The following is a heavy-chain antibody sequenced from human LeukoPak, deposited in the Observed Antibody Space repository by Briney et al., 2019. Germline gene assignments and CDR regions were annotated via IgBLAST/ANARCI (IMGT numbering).Heavy chain of an antibody. Sequence: SETLSLTCAVSGGSISSSNWWSWVRQPPEKGLEWIGEIFHSGGTNYNPSLKSRVTTSVDKSKNQFSLKLSSVTAADTAVYYCARVLSGSNFDYWGQGTLVTVSS. J-gene: IGHJ4*02. CDR1: GGSISSSNW. CDR3: ARVLSGSNFDY. V-gene: IGHV4-4*02. CDR2: IFHSGGT. D-gene: IGHD3-22*01.